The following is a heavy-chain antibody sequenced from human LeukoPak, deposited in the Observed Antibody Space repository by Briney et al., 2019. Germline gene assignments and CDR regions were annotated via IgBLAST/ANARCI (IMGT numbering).Heavy chain of an antibody. D-gene: IGHD6-13*01. J-gene: IGHJ4*02. V-gene: IGHV1-8*01. CDR2: MNPNSGNT. CDR1: GYTFTSYD. CDR3: AKGSLRQQLVPGY. Sequence: ASVKVSCKASGYTFTSYDINWVRQATGQGLEWMGWMNPNSGNTGYAQKFRGRVTMTRNTSISTAYMELSSLRSEDTAVYYCAKGSLRQQLVPGYWGQGTLVTVSS.